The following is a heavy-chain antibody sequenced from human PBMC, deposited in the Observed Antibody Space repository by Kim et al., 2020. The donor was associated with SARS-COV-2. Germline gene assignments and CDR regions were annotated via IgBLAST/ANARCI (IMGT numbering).Heavy chain of an antibody. CDR1: GFTFSSYA. CDR3: ARGRYSSAYSAVGV. V-gene: IGHV3-23*01. CDR2: ISGSGNNT. J-gene: IGHJ6*02. D-gene: IGHD5-18*01. Sequence: WGSLRLSCATSGFTFSSYALTWVRQAPGKGLEWVSGISGSGNNTYYAGSVKGRFTISRDNSKNTLYLQMNTLRAEDTALYYCARGRYSSAYSAVGVWGQG.